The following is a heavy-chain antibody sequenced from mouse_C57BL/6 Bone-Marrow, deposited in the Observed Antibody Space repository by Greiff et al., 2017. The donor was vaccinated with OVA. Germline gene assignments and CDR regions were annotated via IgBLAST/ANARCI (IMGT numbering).Heavy chain of an antibody. D-gene: IGHD2-10*02. V-gene: IGHV1-81*01. J-gene: IGHJ2*01. CDR3: ARGDSI. Sequence: VQLQPSGAELARPGASVKLSCKASGYTFTSYGISWVKQRTGQGLEWIGEIYPRSGNTYYNEKFKGKATLTADKSSSTAYMELRSLTSEDSAVYFCARGDSIWGQGTTLTVSS. CDR1: GYTFTSYG. CDR2: IYPRSGNT.